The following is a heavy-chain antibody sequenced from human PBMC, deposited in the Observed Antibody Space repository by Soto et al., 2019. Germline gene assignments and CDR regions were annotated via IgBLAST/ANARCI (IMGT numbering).Heavy chain of an antibody. Sequence: EVQLVESGGGLVQPGGSLKLSCVASGFAFSGSAMYWVRQASGKGPEWVGRIRSKGHNYATEYAASVKGRFTISRDDSKNTAYLQMNSLQTEDTAVYYCTRDLFSYDYSGILWFDPWGQGTLVTVSS. V-gene: IGHV3-73*02. D-gene: IGHD3-16*01. CDR3: TRDLFSYDYSGILWFDP. CDR1: GFAFSGSA. J-gene: IGHJ5*02. CDR2: IRSKGHNYAT.